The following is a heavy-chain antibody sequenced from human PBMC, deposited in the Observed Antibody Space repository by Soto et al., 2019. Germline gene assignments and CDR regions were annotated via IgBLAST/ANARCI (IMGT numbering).Heavy chain of an antibody. CDR2: IYATGTT. CDR3: VRDGTKTLRDWFDP. D-gene: IGHD1-1*01. Sequence: NPSETLSLTCTVSGASISGFYWSWIRKSAGKGLEWIGRIYATGTTDDNPSLKSRVMMSVDTSKKQFSLKLRSVTAADTAVYYCVRDGTKTLRDWFDPWGQGISVTVSS. CDR1: GASISGFY. J-gene: IGHJ5*02. V-gene: IGHV4-4*07.